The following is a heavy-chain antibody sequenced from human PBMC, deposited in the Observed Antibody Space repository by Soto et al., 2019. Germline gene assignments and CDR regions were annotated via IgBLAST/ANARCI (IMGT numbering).Heavy chain of an antibody. V-gene: IGHV3-23*01. CDR3: TKFVWLPVSVYFDY. J-gene: IGHJ4*02. D-gene: IGHD5-12*01. Sequence: PGGSLRLSCAAAGFTFSTYTMSWVRQAPGKGPEWVAGFYGGGSTSTFYADSVKGRFTISRDNSKNMLFLQMNSLRAEDTAVYYCTKFVWLPVSVYFDYWGQGILVIGSS. CDR1: GFTFSTYT. CDR2: FYGGGSTST.